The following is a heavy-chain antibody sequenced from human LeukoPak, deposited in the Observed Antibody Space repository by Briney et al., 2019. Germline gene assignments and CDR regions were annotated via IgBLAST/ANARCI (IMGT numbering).Heavy chain of an antibody. D-gene: IGHD3-3*01. V-gene: IGHV4-39*01. J-gene: IGHJ4*02. CDR1: GGSISRSSSYY. CDR3: ARLRSGYHDY. CDR2: IYYSGST. Sequence: SETLSLTCTVSGGSISRSSSYYWGWIRQPPGKGLGWIGSIYYSGSTYYNPSLKSRVTISVDTSKNQFSLKLSSVTAADTAVYYCARLRSGYHDYWGQGTLVTVSS.